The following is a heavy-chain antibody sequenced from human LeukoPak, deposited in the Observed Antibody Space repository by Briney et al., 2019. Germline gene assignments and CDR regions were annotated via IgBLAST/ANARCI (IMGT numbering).Heavy chain of an antibody. CDR2: ISTTSTTI. V-gene: IGHV3-48*02. Sequence: GGSLRLSCAGSGFTFSTYAMHWVRQAPGKGLEWISYISTTSTTIYYADSVKGRFTISRDNARNSLYLQMNSLRDEDTAVYYCARRPKDLIVVVAARGTFDYWGQGILVTVSS. CDR1: GFTFSTYA. J-gene: IGHJ4*02. D-gene: IGHD2-15*01. CDR3: ARRPKDLIVVVAARGTFDY.